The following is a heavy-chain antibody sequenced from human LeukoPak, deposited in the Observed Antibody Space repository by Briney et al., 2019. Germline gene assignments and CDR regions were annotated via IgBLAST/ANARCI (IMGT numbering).Heavy chain of an antibody. V-gene: IGHV3-48*04. Sequence: GGSLRLSCAASGFTFSSYWMHWVRQAPGKGLEWVSYISSSGNTIFYADSVKGRFTISRDDAENSLYLQMNSLRVEDTAVYYCGRVALDTSMIHYWGQGTLVTVSS. D-gene: IGHD5-18*01. J-gene: IGHJ4*02. CDR3: GRVALDTSMIHY. CDR2: ISSSGNTI. CDR1: GFTFSSYW.